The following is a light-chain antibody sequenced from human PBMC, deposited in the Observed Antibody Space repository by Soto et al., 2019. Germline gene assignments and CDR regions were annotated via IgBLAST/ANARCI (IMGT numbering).Light chain of an antibody. CDR2: DAS. CDR1: QSVSNY. J-gene: IGKJ4*01. Sequence: EIVLTQSPATLSLSPGERATLSCRASQSVSNYLAWYQQKPGQAPRLLIYDASNKATGIPARFSGSGSGTDFTLAISCLEPEDLTVYYCQQRSKWPRLTFGGGTKVEIK. V-gene: IGKV3-11*01. CDR3: QQRSKWPRLT.